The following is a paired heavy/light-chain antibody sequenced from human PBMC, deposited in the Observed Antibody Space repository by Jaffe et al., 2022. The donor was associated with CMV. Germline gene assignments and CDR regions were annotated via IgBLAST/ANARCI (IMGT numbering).Heavy chain of an antibody. CDR3: ARDGPLVIRTGTTYYYMDV. CDR1: GYTFTSYY. V-gene: IGHV1-46*01. D-gene: IGHD1-1*01. CDR2: INPSDGST. Sequence: QVQLVQSGAEVKKPGASVKVSCKASGYTFTSYYLHWVRQAPGQGLEWMGIINPSDGSTNYAQKFQGRVTMTRDTSTSTVYMELSSLRSDDTAVYYCARDGPLVIRTGTTYYYMDVWGKGTTVTVSS. J-gene: IGHJ6*03.
Light chain of an antibody. CDR1: QSVSSSY. Sequence: EIVLTQSPGTLSLSPGERATLSCRASQSVSSSYLAWYQQKPGQAPRFLIYGASSRATGIPDRFSGSGSGTDFTLTISRLEPEDFAVYYCQQYGSSHKLTFGGGTKVEIK. CDR2: GAS. V-gene: IGKV3-20*01. J-gene: IGKJ4*01. CDR3: QQYGSSHKLT.